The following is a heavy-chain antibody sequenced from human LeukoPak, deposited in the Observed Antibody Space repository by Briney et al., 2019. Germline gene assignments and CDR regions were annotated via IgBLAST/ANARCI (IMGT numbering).Heavy chain of an antibody. Sequence: PGGSLRLSCAASGFTFSSYGMHWVRQAPGKGLEWVAFIRYDGSNKYYADSVKGRFTISRDNSKNTLYLQMNSLRAEDTAVYYCAKDGGYYDFWSGSTDYWGQGTLVTVSS. CDR3: AKDGGYYDFWSGSTDY. V-gene: IGHV3-30*02. CDR1: GFTFSSYG. J-gene: IGHJ4*02. D-gene: IGHD3-3*01. CDR2: IRYDGSNK.